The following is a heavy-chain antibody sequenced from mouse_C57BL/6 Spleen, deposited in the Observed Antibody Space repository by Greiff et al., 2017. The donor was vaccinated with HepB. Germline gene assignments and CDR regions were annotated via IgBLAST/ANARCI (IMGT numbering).Heavy chain of an antibody. CDR1: GYAFSSSW. J-gene: IGHJ2*01. V-gene: IGHV1-82*01. D-gene: IGHD1-1*01. Sequence: QVQLQQSGPELVKPGASVKISCKASGYAFSSSWMNWVKQRPGKGLEWIGRIYPGDGDTNYNGKFKGKATLTADKSSSTAYMQLSRLTSEDSAVYFCARGTTVVATGEFDYWGQGTTLTVSS. CDR3: ARGTTVVATGEFDY. CDR2: IYPGDGDT.